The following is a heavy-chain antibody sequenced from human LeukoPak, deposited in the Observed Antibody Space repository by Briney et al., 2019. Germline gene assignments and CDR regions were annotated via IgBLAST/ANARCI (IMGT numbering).Heavy chain of an antibody. CDR3: ARESGSGSQIDY. Sequence: GGSLRLSCAASGFTFISYWMHWVRQAPGKGLVWVSRIKSDGNSTTYADSVKGRFTISRDDARNTLYLQMNSLRAEDTAVYYCARESGSGSQIDYWGQGTLVTVSS. CDR1: GFTFISYW. J-gene: IGHJ4*02. V-gene: IGHV3-74*03. CDR2: IKSDGNST. D-gene: IGHD3-10*01.